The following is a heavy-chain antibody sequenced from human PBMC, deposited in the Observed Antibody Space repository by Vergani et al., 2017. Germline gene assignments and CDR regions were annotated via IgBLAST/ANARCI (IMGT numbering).Heavy chain of an antibody. J-gene: IGHJ4*02. CDR3: ARGPRGYYDSGGYGY. D-gene: IGHD3-22*01. CDR1: GFTFSSYW. CDR2: IKQDGSEK. V-gene: IGHV3-7*03. Sequence: EVQLVESGGGLVKPGGSLRLSCAASGFTFSSYWMSWVRPAPGKGLEWVANIKQDGSEKYYVDSVKGRFTISRDNAKNSLYLQMNSLRAEDTAVYYCARGPRGYYDSGGYGYWGQGTLVTVSS.